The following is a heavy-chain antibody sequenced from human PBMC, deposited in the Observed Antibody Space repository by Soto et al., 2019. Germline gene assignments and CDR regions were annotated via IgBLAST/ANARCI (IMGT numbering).Heavy chain of an antibody. CDR3: AKDLRVRGVDPIWFDP. CDR1: GFTFSSYA. J-gene: IGHJ5*02. CDR2: ISGSGGST. D-gene: IGHD3-10*01. Sequence: EVQLLESGGGLVQPGGSLRLSCAASGFTFSSYAMSWVRQAPGKGLEWVSAISGSGGSTYYADSVKGRFTISRDNSKNTLYLQMNSLRAEDTAVYYCAKDLRVRGVDPIWFDPWGQGTLVPVSS. V-gene: IGHV3-23*01.